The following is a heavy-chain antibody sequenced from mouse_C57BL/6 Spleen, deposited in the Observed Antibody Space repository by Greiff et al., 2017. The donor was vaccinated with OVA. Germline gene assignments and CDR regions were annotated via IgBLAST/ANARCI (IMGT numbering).Heavy chain of an antibody. V-gene: IGHV5-17*01. CDR1: GFTFSDYG. J-gene: IGHJ4*01. Sequence: EVHLVESGGGLVKPGGSLKLSCAASGFTFSDYGMHWVRQAPEKGLEWVAYISSGSSTIYYADTVKGRFTISRDTAKNTLFLQLTSLRSEDTAMYYCASSPRRSYYAMDYWGQGTSVTVSS. CDR3: ASSPRRSYYAMDY. CDR2: ISSGSSTI.